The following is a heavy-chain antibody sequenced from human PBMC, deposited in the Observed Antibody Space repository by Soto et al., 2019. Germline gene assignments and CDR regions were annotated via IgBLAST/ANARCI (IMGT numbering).Heavy chain of an antibody. J-gene: IGHJ4*02. D-gene: IGHD2-15*01. V-gene: IGHV3-23*01. CDR3: EKNKERALPRVLDF. Sequence: PGGSLRLSCATSGLTFSNYAMSWVRQAPGGGLEWVSSMSGSSSTTYYADSVRGRFTISRDRSKNTLYLQMSSLRAEDTALYYCEKNKERALPRVLDFWGQGTLVTVSS. CDR1: GLTFSNYA. CDR2: MSGSSSTT.